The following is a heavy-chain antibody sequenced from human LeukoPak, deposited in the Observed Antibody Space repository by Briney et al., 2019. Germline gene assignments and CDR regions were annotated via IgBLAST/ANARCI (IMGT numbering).Heavy chain of an antibody. J-gene: IGHJ3*02. D-gene: IGHD1-1*01. CDR3: ARDLVNIYTTGSTYDAFDI. CDR2: ISYDGSNK. Sequence: GGSLRLSCAASGFAFSSYAMHWVRQAPGEGLEWVAVISYDGSNKYFADSVKGRFTISRDNSKNTLFLQMNSLRPEDTAVYYCARDLVNIYTTGSTYDAFDIWGQGTMVTVSS. CDR1: GFAFSSYA. V-gene: IGHV3-30*04.